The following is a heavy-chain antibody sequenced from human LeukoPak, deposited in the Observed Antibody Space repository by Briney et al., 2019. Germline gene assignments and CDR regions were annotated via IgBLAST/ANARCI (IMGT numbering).Heavy chain of an antibody. J-gene: IGHJ6*03. Sequence: ASVKVSCKASGYSFTNFDINWVRQATGQGLEWMGWMNPNSGNKGYARKFQGRVTMTMNTSITTAYMELSSLRSEDTAVYYCARGPQWRGDYYYMDVWGRGTTVTVSS. V-gene: IGHV1-8*01. CDR2: MNPNSGNK. CDR1: GYSFTNFD. CDR3: ARGPQWRGDYYYMDV. D-gene: IGHD6-19*01.